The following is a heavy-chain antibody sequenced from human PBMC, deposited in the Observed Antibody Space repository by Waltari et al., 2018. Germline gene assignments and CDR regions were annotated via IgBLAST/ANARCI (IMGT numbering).Heavy chain of an antibody. CDR1: GFTFSSYA. Sequence: QVQLVESGGGVVQPGRSLRLSCAASGFTFSSYAMHWVRQAPGKGLEWVAVLSYDGSNKYYADSVKGRFTISRDNSKNTLYLQMNSLRAEDTAVYYCASAYYYDSSGSDYWGQGTLVTVSS. V-gene: IGHV3-30-3*01. CDR3: ASAYYYDSSGSDY. CDR2: LSYDGSNK. D-gene: IGHD3-22*01. J-gene: IGHJ4*02.